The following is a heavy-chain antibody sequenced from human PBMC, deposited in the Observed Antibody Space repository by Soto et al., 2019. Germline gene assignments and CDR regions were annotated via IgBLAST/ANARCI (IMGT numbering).Heavy chain of an antibody. V-gene: IGHV3-23*01. D-gene: IGHD6-13*01. Sequence: GGSLRLSCAASGFTFSSYAMSWVRQAPGKGLEWVSAISGSGGSTYYADSVKGRFTIYRDNSKNTLYLQMDSLRAEDTAVYYCAKDKVGQQLAHDAFDIWGQGTMVT. CDR2: ISGSGGST. CDR3: AKDKVGQQLAHDAFDI. CDR1: GFTFSSYA. J-gene: IGHJ3*02.